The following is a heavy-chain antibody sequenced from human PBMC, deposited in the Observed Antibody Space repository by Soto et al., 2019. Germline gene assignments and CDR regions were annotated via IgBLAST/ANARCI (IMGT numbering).Heavy chain of an antibody. J-gene: IGHJ5*02. Sequence: GASVKVSCKASGYTFTTYGISWVRQAPGQGLEWMGWTSAYNDKTQYAQKFQGRLTLTTDTSTTTAYMELRTLTSDDTAMYYCAKNMGHGDYHDLWGQGTLVTVSS. CDR3: AKNMGHGDYHDL. V-gene: IGHV1-18*01. D-gene: IGHD4-17*01. CDR2: TSAYNDKT. CDR1: GYTFTTYG.